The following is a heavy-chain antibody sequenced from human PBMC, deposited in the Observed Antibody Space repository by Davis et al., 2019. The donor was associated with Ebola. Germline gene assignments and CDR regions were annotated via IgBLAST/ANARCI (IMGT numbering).Heavy chain of an antibody. CDR1: GFTFSTYS. J-gene: IGHJ6*02. D-gene: IGHD3-16*01. CDR3: ARDRPLDFFFGDYYGMDV. Sequence: GESPKISCAASGFTFSTYSMSWVRQAPGKGLEWVSSISSDSDYIYYADSAKGRFTISRDNAKNSLYLQMNSLRAEDTAVYYCARDRPLDFFFGDYYGMDVWGQGTTVTVSS. CDR2: ISSDSDYI. V-gene: IGHV3-21*01.